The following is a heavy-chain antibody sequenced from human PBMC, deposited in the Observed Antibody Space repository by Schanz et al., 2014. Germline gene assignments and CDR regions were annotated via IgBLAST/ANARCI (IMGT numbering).Heavy chain of an antibody. Sequence: PGGSLRLSCAASGFTFSDYYMAWIRQAPGKGLEWVSHISGSSIHKNYADSVKGRFSISRDNGETSVYLQINSLRVEDTAVYYCARDGRPPFYGSGEHYYWGQGTLVTVSS. V-gene: IGHV3-11*05. CDR2: ISGSSIHK. J-gene: IGHJ4*02. CDR1: GFTFSDYY. D-gene: IGHD3-10*01. CDR3: ARDGRPPFYGSGEHYY.